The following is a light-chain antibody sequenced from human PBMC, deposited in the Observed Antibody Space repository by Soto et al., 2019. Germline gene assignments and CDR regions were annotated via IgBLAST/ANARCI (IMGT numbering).Light chain of an antibody. V-gene: IGLV2-8*01. J-gene: IGLJ1*01. CDR3: SSFVAGSSYV. CDR2: EVD. CDR1: SSDVGGFNY. Sequence: QSVLTQPPSASGSPGQSVTISCTGTSSDVGGFNYVSWYQHHPGKVPKFMIYEVDKRPSGVPDRFSGSKSGNTAYLTISGLQAEYEADYFCSSFVAGSSYVFGIGTKATVL.